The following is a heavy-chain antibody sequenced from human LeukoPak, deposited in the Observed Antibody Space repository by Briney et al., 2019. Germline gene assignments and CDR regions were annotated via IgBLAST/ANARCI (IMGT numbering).Heavy chain of an antibody. V-gene: IGHV3-48*03. J-gene: IGHJ2*01. CDR1: GFSFSSYE. CDR3: ARAFDYWYFDL. D-gene: IGHD3-16*01. Sequence: GGSRRLSCGASGFSFSSYEMMWVRQTPGKGLEWLSYIASSGRSVYYADSVKGRFTTSRDNAKNSLYLQMNSLRAEDTAVYYCARAFDYWYFDLWGRGTLVTVSS. CDR2: IASSGRSV.